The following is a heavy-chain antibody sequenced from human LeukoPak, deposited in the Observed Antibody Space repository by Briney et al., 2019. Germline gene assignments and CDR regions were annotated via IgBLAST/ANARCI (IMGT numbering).Heavy chain of an antibody. CDR2: ISSSSSTI. V-gene: IGHV3-48*01. Sequence: GGSLRLSCAASGFTFSSYCLKWVRQAPGKGLDWVSYISSSSSTIYYADSVKGRFTISSDNAKNSLYLQMNSLRAEDTAVYYCARVRAGYYMDVWGKGTTVTVS. CDR3: ARVRAGYYMDV. J-gene: IGHJ6*03. CDR1: GFTFSSYC.